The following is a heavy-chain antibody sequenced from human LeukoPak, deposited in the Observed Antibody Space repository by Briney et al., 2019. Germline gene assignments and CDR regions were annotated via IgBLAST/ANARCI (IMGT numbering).Heavy chain of an antibody. Sequence: SETLSLTCTVSGGSISSSSYYWGWIRQPPGKGLEWIGSIYYSGSTYYNPSLKSRVTISVDTSKNQFSLKLSSVTAADTAVYYCARLRSYYYGYDAFDIWGQGTMVTVSS. D-gene: IGHD3-10*01. J-gene: IGHJ3*02. V-gene: IGHV4-39*01. CDR1: GGSISSSSYY. CDR3: ARLRSYYYGYDAFDI. CDR2: IYYSGST.